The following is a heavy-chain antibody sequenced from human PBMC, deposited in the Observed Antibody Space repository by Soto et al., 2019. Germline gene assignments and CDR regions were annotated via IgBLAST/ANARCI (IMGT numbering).Heavy chain of an antibody. CDR2: IYYSGST. Sequence: SETLSLTCTVSGGSISSYYWSWIRQPPGKGLEWIGYIYYSGSTNYNPSLKSRATISVDTSKNQFSLKLSSVTAADTAVYYCARDSSAFGGYYYYGMDVWGQGTTVT. D-gene: IGHD3-10*01. J-gene: IGHJ6*02. CDR1: GGSISSYY. CDR3: ARDSSAFGGYYYYGMDV. V-gene: IGHV4-59*01.